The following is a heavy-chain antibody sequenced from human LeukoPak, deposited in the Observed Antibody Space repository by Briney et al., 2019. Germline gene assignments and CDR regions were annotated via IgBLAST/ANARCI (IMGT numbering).Heavy chain of an antibody. Sequence: SETLSLICSVSGGSIGSRYHYWGWIRQPPGKGLEWIGSIEYSGSTYYNPPLKSRVIMSVDTSKKQFSLKVTSVTAADTAVYYCARLAHSSGYLAFDYWGQGTLVTVFS. V-gene: IGHV4-39*01. D-gene: IGHD6-19*01. CDR2: IEYSGST. CDR3: ARLAHSSGYLAFDY. CDR1: GGSIGSRYHY. J-gene: IGHJ4*02.